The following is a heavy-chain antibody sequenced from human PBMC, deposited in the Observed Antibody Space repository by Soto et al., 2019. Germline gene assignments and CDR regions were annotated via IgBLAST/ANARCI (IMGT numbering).Heavy chain of an antibody. CDR1: GGSISSYY. CDR2: IYYSGST. J-gene: IGHJ4*02. CDR3: ARLNSIVATIPEYYFDY. Sequence: ETLSLTCTVSGGSISSYYWSWIRQPPGKGLEWIGYIYYSGSTNYNPSLKSRVTISVDTSKNQFSLKLSSVTAADTAVYYCARLNSIVATIPEYYFDYWGQGTLVTVSS. V-gene: IGHV4-59*08. D-gene: IGHD5-12*01.